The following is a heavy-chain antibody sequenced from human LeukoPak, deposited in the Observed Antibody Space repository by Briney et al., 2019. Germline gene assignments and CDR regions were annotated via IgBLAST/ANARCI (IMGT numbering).Heavy chain of an antibody. CDR3: ASRSGSFSDALDI. Sequence: LSPTLAVDGGSFSGYSWSWSSQPPGKGLEWIGEINHSSSNNYNPSLKSRVTISVDTSKNQFSLKLSSVTAADTAVYYCASRSGSFSDALDIWGQGTLVTVSS. J-gene: IGHJ3*02. CDR1: GGSFSGYS. CDR2: INHSSSN. D-gene: IGHD3-10*01. V-gene: IGHV4-34*01.